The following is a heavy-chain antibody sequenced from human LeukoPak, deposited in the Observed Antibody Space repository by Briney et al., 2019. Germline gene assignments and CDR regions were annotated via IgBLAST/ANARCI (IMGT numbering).Heavy chain of an antibody. V-gene: IGHV3-11*01. CDR1: GFTFSDYY. CDR2: ISSSGSTI. Sequence: PGGSLGLSCAASGFTFSDYYMSWIRQAPGKGLEWVSYISSSGSTIYYADSVKGRFTISRDNAKNSLYLQRNSLRAEDTAVYYCARDGVEYTRLLVRGGIDYWGQGTLVTVSS. CDR3: ARDGVEYTRLLVRGGIDY. D-gene: IGHD3-10*01. J-gene: IGHJ4*02.